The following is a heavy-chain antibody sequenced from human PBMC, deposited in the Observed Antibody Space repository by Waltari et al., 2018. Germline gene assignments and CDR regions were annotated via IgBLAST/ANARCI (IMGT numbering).Heavy chain of an antibody. D-gene: IGHD3-22*01. CDR1: GGSFSGYY. J-gene: IGHJ4*02. Sequence: QVQLQQWGAGLLKPSETLSLTCAVYGGSFSGYYWSWIRQPPGKGLEWIGEINHSGSTNYNPALKSRVTISVDTSKNQFSLKLSSVTAADTAVYYCARALPDYYDSSGYYFDYWGQGTLVTVSS. V-gene: IGHV4-34*01. CDR2: INHSGST. CDR3: ARALPDYYDSSGYYFDY.